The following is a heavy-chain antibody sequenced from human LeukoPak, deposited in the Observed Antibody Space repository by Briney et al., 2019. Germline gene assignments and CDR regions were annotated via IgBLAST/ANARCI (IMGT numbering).Heavy chain of an antibody. D-gene: IGHD4-23*01. CDR3: AREGLDYGGTLNWFDP. CDR1: GASISSGSYY. Sequence: SQTLSLTCSVSGASISSGSYYWSWIRQTAGKELEWIGRIHTNGNTNSNPSLRGRVTISGDTSKNQFSLKLTSVTAADTAVYYCAREGLDYGGTLNWFDPWAREPWSPSPQ. J-gene: IGHJ5*02. V-gene: IGHV4-61*02. CDR2: IHTNGNT.